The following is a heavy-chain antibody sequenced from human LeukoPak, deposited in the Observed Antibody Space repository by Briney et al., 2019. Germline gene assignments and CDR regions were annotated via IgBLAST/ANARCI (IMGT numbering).Heavy chain of an antibody. CDR3: ASRQRYSSGWYFDC. D-gene: IGHD6-19*01. Sequence: PSETLSLTCTVSGSSISGSNYYWGWIRQPPEKGLEWIGTINYSGSTYYNPSLKSRVTMSVDTSKNQFSLELSSVTAADTAVYYCASRQRYSSGWYFDCWGQGALVTVSS. CDR2: INYSGST. CDR1: GSSISGSNYY. J-gene: IGHJ4*02. V-gene: IGHV4-39*01.